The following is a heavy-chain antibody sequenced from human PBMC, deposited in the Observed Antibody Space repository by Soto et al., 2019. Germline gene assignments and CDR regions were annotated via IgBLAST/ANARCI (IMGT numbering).Heavy chain of an antibody. V-gene: IGHV1-69*13. Sequence: SVKVSCKASGGTFSSYAISWVRQAPGQGLEWMGGIIPIFGTANYAQKFQGRVTITADESTSTAYMELSSLRSEDTAVYYCARVLIIDFWSGYYMGPYYYYGMDVWGQGTPVTVSS. CDR2: IIPIFGTA. J-gene: IGHJ6*02. D-gene: IGHD3-3*01. CDR1: GGTFSSYA. CDR3: ARVLIIDFWSGYYMGPYYYYGMDV.